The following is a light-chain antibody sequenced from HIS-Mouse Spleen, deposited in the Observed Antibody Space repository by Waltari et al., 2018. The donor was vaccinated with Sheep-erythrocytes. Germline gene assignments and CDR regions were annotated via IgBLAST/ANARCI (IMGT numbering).Light chain of an antibody. V-gene: IGLV2-11*01. CDR2: DVS. CDR1: SSDVGGYNY. J-gene: IGLJ1*01. Sequence: QSALTQPRSVSGSPGQSVTISCTGTSSDVGGYNYVSWYQQHPGKAPKLLIYDVSKRPSGVPDRFSGSKSGTTASLTISGLQAEDEADYCCCSYAGSYNHVFATGTKVTVL. CDR3: CSYAGSYNHV.